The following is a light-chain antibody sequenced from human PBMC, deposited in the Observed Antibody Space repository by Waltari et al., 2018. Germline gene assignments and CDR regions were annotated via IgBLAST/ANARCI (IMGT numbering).Light chain of an antibody. J-gene: IGLJ2*01. CDR3: AAWDVSLNGVV. V-gene: IGLV1-44*01. Sequence: QSVLTQPPSASGTPGQRVTISCSGSNSNIGRNIVHWYQQLPGTAPKLLISSNNQRPSGVPDRFSGSKSGTSASLAISGLQSEDEADYYCAAWDVSLNGVVFGGGTKLTVL. CDR2: SNN. CDR1: NSNIGRNI.